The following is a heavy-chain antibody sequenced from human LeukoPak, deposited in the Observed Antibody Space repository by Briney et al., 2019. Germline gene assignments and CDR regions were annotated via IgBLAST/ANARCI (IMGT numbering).Heavy chain of an antibody. CDR3: ARGGQIWLQQNWYFDL. V-gene: IGHV4-34*01. Sequence: PSETLSLTCAVYGGSFSGYYWSWIRQPPGKGLEWIGEINHSGSTNYNPSLKSRVTISVDTSKNQFSLKLSSVTAADTAVYSCARGGQIWLQQNWYFDLWGRGTLVTVSS. CDR2: INHSGST. D-gene: IGHD5-24*01. J-gene: IGHJ2*01. CDR1: GGSFSGYY.